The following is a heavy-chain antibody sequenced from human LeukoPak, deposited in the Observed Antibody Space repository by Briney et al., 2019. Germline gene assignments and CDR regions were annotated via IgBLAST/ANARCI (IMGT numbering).Heavy chain of an antibody. CDR2: ISSSGDTI. D-gene: IGHD3-10*01. Sequence: GGSLRLSCAASGFTFSNYEMNWVRQAPGKGLEWVSYISSSGDTIFYADSVKGRFTISRDNAKNSLYLQMNSLRAEDTAVYYCARDGANYYGSGSYSAYFDYWGXGTLVTVSS. CDR1: GFTFSNYE. V-gene: IGHV3-48*03. J-gene: IGHJ4*01. CDR3: ARDGANYYGSGSYSAYFDY.